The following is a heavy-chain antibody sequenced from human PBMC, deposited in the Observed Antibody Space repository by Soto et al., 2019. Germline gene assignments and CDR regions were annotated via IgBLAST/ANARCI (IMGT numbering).Heavy chain of an antibody. Sequence: QVQLVESGAEVKKPGASVKVSCKASGYTFTSCGISWVRQAPGQGLEWMGWISAYNGNTNYAQKLQGRVTMTTDTSTSTAYMELRSLRSDDTAVYYCARVRGDIVVVPAATPYYYYGMDVWGQGTTVTVSS. V-gene: IGHV1-18*01. CDR1: GYTFTSCG. CDR3: ARVRGDIVVVPAATPYYYYGMDV. D-gene: IGHD2-2*01. CDR2: ISAYNGNT. J-gene: IGHJ6*02.